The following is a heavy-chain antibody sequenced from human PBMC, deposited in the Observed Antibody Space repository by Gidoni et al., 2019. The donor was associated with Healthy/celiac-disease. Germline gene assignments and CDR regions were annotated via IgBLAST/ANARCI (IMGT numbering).Heavy chain of an antibody. V-gene: IGHV4-39*01. CDR3: ARSNSKMQWLDPFGY. Sequence: LQLQESGPGLVKPSETLSLTCTVSGRSISSSSYYWGWIRQPPGKGLEWIGSIYYSGSTYYNPSLKSRVTISVDTSKNQFSLKLSSVTAADTAVYYCARSNSKMQWLDPFGYWGQGTLVTVSS. J-gene: IGHJ4*02. D-gene: IGHD6-19*01. CDR2: IYYSGST. CDR1: GRSISSSSYY.